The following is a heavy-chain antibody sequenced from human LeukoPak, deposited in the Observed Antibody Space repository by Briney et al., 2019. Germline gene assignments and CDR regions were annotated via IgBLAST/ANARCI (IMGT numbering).Heavy chain of an antibody. CDR2: IYYSGNT. V-gene: IGHV4-61*10. Sequence: PSETLSLTCNVSGGSISSGSYCWSWIRQPAGKGLEWIGYIYYSGNTNYNPSLKSRVTISLDTSKNQFSLKLSSVTAADTAVYYCARGGLLWFGELSNNWFDPWGQGTLVTVSS. J-gene: IGHJ5*02. CDR3: ARGGLLWFGELSNNWFDP. CDR1: GGSISSGSYC. D-gene: IGHD3-10*01.